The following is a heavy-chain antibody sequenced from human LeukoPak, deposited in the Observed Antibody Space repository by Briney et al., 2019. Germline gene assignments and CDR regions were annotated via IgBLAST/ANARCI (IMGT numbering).Heavy chain of an antibody. Sequence: GGSLRLSCAASGFTFTNHWMHWVRQAPGKGLVWVSRINTDGRITNYADSVKGRFTISRDNAKSSLYLQMNSLRAEDTAVYYCASPRREYSSSSVYYYYYMDVWGKGTTVTVSS. CDR2: INTDGRIT. D-gene: IGHD6-6*01. J-gene: IGHJ6*03. CDR3: ASPRREYSSSSVYYYYYMDV. V-gene: IGHV3-74*01. CDR1: GFTFTNHW.